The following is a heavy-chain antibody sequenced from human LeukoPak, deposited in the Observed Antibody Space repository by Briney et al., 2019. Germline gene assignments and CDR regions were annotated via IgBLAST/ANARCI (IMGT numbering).Heavy chain of an antibody. CDR2: ISSSSSTI. D-gene: IGHD2-2*01. CDR1: GFTFSSYS. CDR3: AKDHIVVVPAAMTDYYYYYMDV. J-gene: IGHJ6*03. Sequence: GSLRLSCAASGFTFSSYSMNWVRQAPGKGLEWVSYISSSSSTIYYADSVKGRFTISRDNAKNSLYLQMNSLRAEDTAVYYCAKDHIVVVPAAMTDYYYYYMDVWGKGTTVTISS. V-gene: IGHV3-48*01.